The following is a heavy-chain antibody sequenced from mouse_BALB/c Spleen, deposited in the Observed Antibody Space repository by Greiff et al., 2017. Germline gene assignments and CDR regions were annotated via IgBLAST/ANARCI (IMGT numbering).Heavy chain of an antibody. CDR2: INPNNGGT. J-gene: IGHJ4*01. CDR1: GYTFTEYT. D-gene: IGHD2-10*02. Sequence: EVQLQQSGPELVKPGASVKISCKTSGYTFTEYTMHWVKQSHGKSLEWIGGINPNNGGTSYNQKFKGKATLTVDKSSSTAYMELRSLTSEDSAVYYCARWGRLGVVWYPHYAMDYWGQGTSVTVSS. CDR3: ARWGRLGVVWYPHYAMDY. V-gene: IGHV1-18*01.